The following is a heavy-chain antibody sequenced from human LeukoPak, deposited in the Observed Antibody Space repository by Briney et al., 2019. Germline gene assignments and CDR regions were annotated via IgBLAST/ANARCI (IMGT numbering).Heavy chain of an antibody. CDR3: AREGVEQQLVPYWDY. V-gene: IGHV1-3*01. D-gene: IGHD6-13*01. CDR1: GYTFTSYA. Sequence: ASVKVSCKASGYTFTSYAMHWVRQAPGQRLEWMGWINAGNGNTKYSQKFQGIVTITRDTSASTAYMELSSLRSEDTAVYYCAREGVEQQLVPYWDYWGQGTLVTVSS. CDR2: INAGNGNT. J-gene: IGHJ4*02.